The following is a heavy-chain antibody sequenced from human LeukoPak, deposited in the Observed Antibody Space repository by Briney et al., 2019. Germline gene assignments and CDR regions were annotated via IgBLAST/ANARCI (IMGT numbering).Heavy chain of an antibody. Sequence: SETLSLTCTVSGGSISSGGYYWSWIRQHPGKGLEWIGYIYYSGSTYYNPSLRSRVTISVDTSKNQFSLKLSSVTAADTAVYYCARVRYYDSSGYSASPLGAFDIWGQGTMVTVSS. CDR2: IYYSGST. V-gene: IGHV4-31*03. J-gene: IGHJ3*02. D-gene: IGHD3-22*01. CDR1: GGSISSGGYY. CDR3: ARVRYYDSSGYSASPLGAFDI.